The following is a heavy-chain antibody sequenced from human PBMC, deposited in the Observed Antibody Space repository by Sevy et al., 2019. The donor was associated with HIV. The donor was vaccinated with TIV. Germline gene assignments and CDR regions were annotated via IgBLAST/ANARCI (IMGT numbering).Heavy chain of an antibody. D-gene: IGHD3-22*01. V-gene: IGHV3-9*01. CDR2: ISWNSGSI. CDR3: AKDRTRSSGYYLGAFDI. Sequence: GGSLRLSCAASGFTFDDYAMHWVRQAPGKGLEWISGISWNSGSIGYADSVKGRFTISRDNAKNSLYLQMNSLRAEDTALYYCAKDRTRSSGYYLGAFDIWGQGTMVTVSS. CDR1: GFTFDDYA. J-gene: IGHJ3*02.